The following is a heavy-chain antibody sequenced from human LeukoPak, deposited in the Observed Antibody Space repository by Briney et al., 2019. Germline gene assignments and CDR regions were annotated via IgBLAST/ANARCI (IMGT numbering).Heavy chain of an antibody. V-gene: IGHV4-59*11. CDR1: GGSISSHY. CDR3: ARWGGVHQRSYFDS. D-gene: IGHD3-16*01. CDR2: IYYSGST. Sequence: SETLSLTCTVSGGSISSHYWSWIRQPPGKGLEWIGYIYYSGSTNYNPSLKSRVTISVDTSKTQFSLNLSSVTAADTAVYYCARWGGVHQRSYFDSWGQGTLVTVSS. J-gene: IGHJ4*02.